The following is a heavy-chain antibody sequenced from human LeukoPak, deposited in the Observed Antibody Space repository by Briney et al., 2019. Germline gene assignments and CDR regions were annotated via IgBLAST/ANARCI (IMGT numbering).Heavy chain of an antibody. CDR2: ISYGGSNK. CDR3: ARDHILTGYYKGEKYYGMDV. J-gene: IGHJ6*02. D-gene: IGHD3-9*01. Sequence: GGSLRLSRAASGFTFSSYAMPWVRQAPGKGLEWVAVISYGGSNKYYADSVKGRFTISRDNSKNTLYLQMNSLRAEDTAVYYCARDHILTGYYKGEKYYGMDVWGQGTTVTVSS. V-gene: IGHV3-30-3*01. CDR1: GFTFSSYA.